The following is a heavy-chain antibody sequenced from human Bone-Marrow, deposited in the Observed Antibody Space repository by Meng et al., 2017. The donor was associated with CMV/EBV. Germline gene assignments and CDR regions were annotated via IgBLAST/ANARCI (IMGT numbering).Heavy chain of an antibody. V-gene: IGHV4-34*01. CDR2: MDDSGCD. CDR3: VYKWLRLDGDSPFDY. Sequence: GVVEVAETRCSACAACGGSVCGFYCNGIRRPPGEGREWMGGMDDSGCDDYNTSLKSRVAIPVAISKDQFTQTLCPQTAGVRAEYKCVYKWLRLDGDSPFDYWGQGTLVTVSS. D-gene: IGHD6-19*01. J-gene: IGHJ4*02. CDR1: GGSVCGFY.